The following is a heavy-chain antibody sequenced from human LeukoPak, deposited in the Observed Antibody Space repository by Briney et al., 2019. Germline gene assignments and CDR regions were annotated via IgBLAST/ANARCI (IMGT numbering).Heavy chain of an antibody. CDR1: GFTFDDYG. CDR3: ARASGTYGSGSYDY. D-gene: IGHD3-10*01. V-gene: IGHV3-20*01. Sequence: RPGGSLRLSCAASGFTFDDYGMSWVRQAPGKGLEWVSGINWNGGSTGYADSVKGRFTISRDNAKNSLYLQMNSLRAEDTALYHCARASGTYGSGSYDYWGQGTLVTVSS. CDR2: INWNGGST. J-gene: IGHJ4*02.